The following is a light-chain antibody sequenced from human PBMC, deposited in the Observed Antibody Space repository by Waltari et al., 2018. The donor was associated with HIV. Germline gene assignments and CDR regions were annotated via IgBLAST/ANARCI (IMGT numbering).Light chain of an antibody. CDR1: SASIASNY. CDR2: EAN. Sequence: NFMLTQPHSASESPGQPVTISCTRSSASIASNYAPWYQQRPGSAPTTVIYEANQRPSGVPDRFSGSIDGSSNSASLTISGLKTEDEADYYCQSYDNSVLWVFGGGTKLTVL. J-gene: IGLJ3*02. V-gene: IGLV6-57*03. CDR3: QSYDNSVLWV.